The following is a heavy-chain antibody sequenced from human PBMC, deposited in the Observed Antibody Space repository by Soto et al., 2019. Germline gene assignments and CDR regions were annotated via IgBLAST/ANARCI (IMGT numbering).Heavy chain of an antibody. V-gene: IGHV1-2*04. Sequence: ASVKVSCKASGYTFTGYYMHWVRQAPGQGLEWMGWINPNSGGTNYAQKFQGWVTMTRDTSISTAYMELSRLRSDDTAVYYCARGDYYDSSGYYYPGVYWGQGTLVTVSS. D-gene: IGHD3-22*01. CDR3: ARGDYYDSSGYYYPGVY. CDR1: GYTFTGYY. CDR2: INPNSGGT. J-gene: IGHJ4*02.